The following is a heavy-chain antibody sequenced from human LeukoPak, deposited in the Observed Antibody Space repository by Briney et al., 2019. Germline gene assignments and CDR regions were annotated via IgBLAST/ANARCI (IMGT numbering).Heavy chain of an antibody. CDR1: GFTFRSYW. CDR3: ASDRDYYDSSGYLFDY. CDR2: IKQDGSEK. D-gene: IGHD3-22*01. Sequence: AGGSLRLSCAASGFTFRSYWMSWVRQAPGKGLEWVANIKQDGSEKYYVDSVEGRFTISRDNAKNSLYLQMNSLRAEDTAVYYCASDRDYYDSSGYLFDYWGQGTLVTVSS. J-gene: IGHJ4*02. V-gene: IGHV3-7*01.